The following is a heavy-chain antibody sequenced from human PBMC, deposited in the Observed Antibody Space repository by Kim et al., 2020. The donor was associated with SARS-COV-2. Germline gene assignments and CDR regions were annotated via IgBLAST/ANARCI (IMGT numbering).Heavy chain of an antibody. J-gene: IGHJ4*02. Sequence: GGSLRLSCAASGFTFSSYWMSWVRQAPGKGLEWVANIKQDGSEKYYVDSVKGRFTISRDNAKNSLYLQMNSLRAEDTAVYLDPYYYDGPGHHDYWGQGTLVTVSS. CDR2: IKQDGSEK. CDR3: PYYYDGPGHHDY. CDR1: GFTFSSYW. D-gene: IGHD3-22*01. V-gene: IGHV3-7*03.